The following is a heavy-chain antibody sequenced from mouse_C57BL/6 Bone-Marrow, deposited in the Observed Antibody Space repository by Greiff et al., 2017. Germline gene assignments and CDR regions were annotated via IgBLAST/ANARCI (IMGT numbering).Heavy chain of an antibody. CDR1: GFTFSSYT. D-gene: IGHD1-1*01. CDR3: SRQVTTVLATKYFDV. CDR2: ISGGGGNT. J-gene: IGHJ1*03. V-gene: IGHV5-9*01. Sequence: EVNVVESGGGLVKPGGSLKLSCAASGFTFSSYTMSWVRQTPEKRLQWVAAISGGGGNTYYPDSVKGRFTISRDNDENILYLQMSSLRSEDTALYYCSRQVTTVLATKYFDVWGTGTTVTVSS.